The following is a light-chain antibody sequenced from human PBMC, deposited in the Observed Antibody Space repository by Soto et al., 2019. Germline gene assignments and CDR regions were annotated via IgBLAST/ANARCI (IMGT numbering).Light chain of an antibody. V-gene: IGKV3-20*01. Sequence: KQSPGTLSLSHGGPDTLSCRASQSVSRNYLAWYQQKPGQAPTLLMYDTSYRATGIPDRFSGSGSVTDFTLTISRLEPEDFAVYYCQQYDDSRLVWTFGKGAKVDFK. J-gene: IGKJ1*01. CDR1: QSVSRNY. CDR2: DTS. CDR3: QQYDDSRLVWT.